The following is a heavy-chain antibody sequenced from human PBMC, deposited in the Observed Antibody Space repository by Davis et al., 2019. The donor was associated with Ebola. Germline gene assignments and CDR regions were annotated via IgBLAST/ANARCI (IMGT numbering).Heavy chain of an antibody. D-gene: IGHD2-15*01. CDR2: INPNSGGT. CDR3: ARESRGGQYYFDY. Sequence: AASVKVSCKASGYTFTGYYMHWVRQAPGQGLEWMGWINPNSGGTNYAQKFQGWVTMTRDTSINTAYMELSRLRSDDTAVYYCARESRGGQYYFDYWGQGTLVTISS. CDR1: GYTFTGYY. V-gene: IGHV1-2*04. J-gene: IGHJ4*02.